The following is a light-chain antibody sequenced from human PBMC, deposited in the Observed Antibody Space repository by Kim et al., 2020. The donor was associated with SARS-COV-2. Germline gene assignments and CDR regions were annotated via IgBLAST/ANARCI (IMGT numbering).Light chain of an antibody. Sequence: QPVPTQSPSASASLGASVKLTCTLSSGHSSYAIAWHQQQPEKGPRYLMKLNSDGSHSKGDGIPDRFSGSSSGAERYLTISSLQSEDEADYYCQTWGTGAWVFGGGTKLTVL. CDR1: SGHSSYA. J-gene: IGLJ3*02. CDR3: QTWGTGAWV. V-gene: IGLV4-69*01. CDR2: LNSDGSH.